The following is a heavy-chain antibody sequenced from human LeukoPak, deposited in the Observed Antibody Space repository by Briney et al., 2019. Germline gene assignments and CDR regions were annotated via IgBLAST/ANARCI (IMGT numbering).Heavy chain of an antibody. CDR2: IYYSGST. J-gene: IGHJ5*02. D-gene: IGHD3-10*01. Sequence: SETLSLTCTVSGGSISSSSYYWGWIRQPPGKGLEWIGSIYYSGSTYYNPSLKSRVTISVDTSKNQFSLKLSSATAADTAVYYCARIYGSGTNWFDPWGQGTLVTVSS. V-gene: IGHV4-39*01. CDR1: GGSISSSSYY. CDR3: ARIYGSGTNWFDP.